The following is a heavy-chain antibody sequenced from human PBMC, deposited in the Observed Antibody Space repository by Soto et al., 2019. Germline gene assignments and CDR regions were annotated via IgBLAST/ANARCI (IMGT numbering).Heavy chain of an antibody. CDR2: INHSGST. CDR3: ARGAVVPAAIYFNGYFQH. D-gene: IGHD2-2*01. CDR1: GGSFSGYY. J-gene: IGHJ1*01. Sequence: QVQLQQWGAGLLKPSETLSLTCAVYGGSFSGYYWSWIRQPPGKGLERIGEINHSGSTNYNPSLKSRVTISVDTSKNQFSLKLSSVTAADTAVYYCARGAVVPAAIYFNGYFQHWGQGTLVTVSS. V-gene: IGHV4-34*01.